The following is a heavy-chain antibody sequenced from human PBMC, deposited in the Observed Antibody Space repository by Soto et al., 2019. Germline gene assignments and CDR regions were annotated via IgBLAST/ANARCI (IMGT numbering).Heavy chain of an antibody. CDR3: AGRRDGYYDY. J-gene: IGHJ4*02. Sequence: SETLSLTCTVSGGSISSYYWSWIRQPPGKGLEWIGYIYYSGSTNYHPSLKSRVTISVDTSKNQFSLKLSSVTAAYTAVYYCAGRRDGYYDYWGQGTLVTVSS. CDR2: IYYSGST. V-gene: IGHV4-59*01. CDR1: GGSISSYY.